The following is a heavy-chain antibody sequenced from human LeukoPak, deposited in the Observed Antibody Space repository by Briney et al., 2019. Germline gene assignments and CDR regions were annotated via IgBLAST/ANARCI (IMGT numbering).Heavy chain of an antibody. CDR3: ARRASGSYLLDY. V-gene: IGHV1-18*01. CDR2: ISAYNGNT. D-gene: IGHD1-26*01. Sequence: ASVKVSCKASGYTFTSYGISWVRQAPGQGLEWMGWISAYNGNTDYAQKLQGRVTMTTDTSTSTAYMELRSLRSGDTAVYYCARRASGSYLLDYWGQGTLVTVSS. J-gene: IGHJ4*02. CDR1: GYTFTSYG.